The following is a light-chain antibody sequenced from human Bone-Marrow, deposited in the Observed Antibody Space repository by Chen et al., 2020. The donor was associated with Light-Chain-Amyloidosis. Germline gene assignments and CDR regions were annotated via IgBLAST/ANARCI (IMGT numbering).Light chain of an antibody. J-gene: IGLJ3*02. CDR1: SGSIATNY. CDR3: QSYQGSSQGV. V-gene: IGLV6-57*01. Sequence: NFMLTQPHSVSESPGKTVIISCTRSSGSIATNYVQWYQQRPGSSPTTVLYEDDQRPSWVLDRFSGSIDRSSNSASLTISGLKTEDEADYYCQSYQGSSQGVFGGGTKLTVL. CDR2: EDD.